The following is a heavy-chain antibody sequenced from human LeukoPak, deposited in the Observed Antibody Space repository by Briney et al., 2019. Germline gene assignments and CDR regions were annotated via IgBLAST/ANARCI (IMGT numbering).Heavy chain of an antibody. CDR1: GGSFSGYY. CDR2: INHSGST. J-gene: IGHJ5*02. V-gene: IGHV4-34*01. Sequence: TSETLSLTCAVYGGSFSGYYWSWIRQPPGKGLEWIGEINHSGSTNYNPSLKSRVTISVDTSKNQFSLKLSSVTAADTAVYYCARGPAAMKFDPWGQGTLVTVSS. CDR3: ARGPAAMKFDP. D-gene: IGHD2-2*01.